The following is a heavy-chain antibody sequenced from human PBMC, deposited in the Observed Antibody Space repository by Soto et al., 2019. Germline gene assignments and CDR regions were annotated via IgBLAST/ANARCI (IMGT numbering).Heavy chain of an antibody. V-gene: IGHV1-2*02. D-gene: IGHD7-27*01. CDR3: ARLLGSYLDC. Sequence: ASVKVSCKASGYTFTGYHMHWVRQAPGQGLEWMGWINPNSGATDYAQKFQGRVTMTRDTSISAAYMELTRLTSDDTAVHYCARLLGSYLDCWGQGTLVTVSS. CDR1: GYTFTGYH. J-gene: IGHJ4*02. CDR2: INPNSGAT.